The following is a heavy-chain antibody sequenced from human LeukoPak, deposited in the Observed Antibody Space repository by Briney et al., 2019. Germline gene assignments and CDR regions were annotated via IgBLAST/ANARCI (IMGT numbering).Heavy chain of an antibody. CDR1: GGTFSSYA. V-gene: IGHV1-69*13. CDR3: ARDNIVVVVAATRVWFDP. J-gene: IGHJ5*02. CDR2: IIPIFGTA. Sequence: VASVKVSCKASGGTFSSYAISWVRQAPGQGLEWMGGIIPIFGTANYAQKFQGRVTITADESTSTAYMELSSLRSEDTAVYYCARDNIVVVVAATRVWFDPWGQGTLVTVSS. D-gene: IGHD2-15*01.